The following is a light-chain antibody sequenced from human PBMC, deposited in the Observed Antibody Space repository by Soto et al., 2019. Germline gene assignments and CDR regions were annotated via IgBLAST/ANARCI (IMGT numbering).Light chain of an antibody. J-gene: IGKJ1*01. CDR2: GAS. Sequence: EIVMTQSPATMSVSPGERATLSCRASQSVSSNLAWYQQKPGQAPRLLIYGASTRATGIPARFSGSGSGTEFTLTISSLKSEDCAVYYCQQYNNWLRTFGQGTKVEIK. CDR1: QSVSSN. V-gene: IGKV3-15*01. CDR3: QQYNNWLRT.